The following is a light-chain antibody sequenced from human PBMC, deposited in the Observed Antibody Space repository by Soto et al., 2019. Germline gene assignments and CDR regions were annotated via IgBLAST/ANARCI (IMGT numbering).Light chain of an antibody. J-gene: IGKJ3*01. Sequence: EIVMTQSPGTLSLSPGETATLSCRASQSVSSNYVAWFHQKPGQAPRLLIYGASSRATGVPDRFSASGSGTDFTLTIRRLEPEDFAVYYCPQYGRSPFTFGPGT. V-gene: IGKV3-20*01. CDR2: GAS. CDR3: PQYGRSPFT. CDR1: QSVSSNY.